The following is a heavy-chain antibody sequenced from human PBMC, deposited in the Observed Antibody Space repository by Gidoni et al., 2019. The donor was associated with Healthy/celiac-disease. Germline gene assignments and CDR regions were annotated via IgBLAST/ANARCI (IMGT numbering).Heavy chain of an antibody. CDR1: GFTFSSYW. V-gene: IGHV3-7*01. J-gene: IGHJ3*02. CDR2: IKQDGSEK. Sequence: EVQLVESGGGLVQPGGSLRLSCAASGFTFSSYWMSWVRQAPGKELEWVANIKQDGSEKYYVDSVKGRFNISRDNAKNSLYLQMNSLRAEDTAVYYCAREGGYCSSTSCLGEAFDIWGQGTMVTVSS. CDR3: AREGGYCSSTSCLGEAFDI. D-gene: IGHD2-2*01.